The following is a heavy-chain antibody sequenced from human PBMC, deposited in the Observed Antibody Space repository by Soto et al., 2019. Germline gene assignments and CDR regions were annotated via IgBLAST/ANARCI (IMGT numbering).Heavy chain of an antibody. CDR1: GFTFSNYN. CDR3: ARDFYGGYTYGPGDY. D-gene: IGHD5-18*01. V-gene: IGHV3-48*01. CDR2: ISRSSTTI. Sequence: EVQLVESGGGLVQPGGSLRLSCAASGFTFSNYNMNWVRQAPGKGLEWIADISRSSTTINYADSVKGRFTISRDNAKRSLYLQMNSLRAEDTAVYYCARDFYGGYTYGPGDYWGQGALVAVSS. J-gene: IGHJ4*02.